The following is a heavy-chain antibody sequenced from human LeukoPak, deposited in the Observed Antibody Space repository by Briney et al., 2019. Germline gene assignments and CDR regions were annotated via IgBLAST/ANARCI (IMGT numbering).Heavy chain of an antibody. Sequence: SQTLSLTCTVSGGSISSGGYYWSWIRQPPGKGLEWIGYIYHSGSTNYNPSLKSRVTISVDTSKNQFSLKLSSVTAADTAVYYCAYGGKLDYWGQGTLVTVSS. CDR3: AYGGKLDY. D-gene: IGHD4-23*01. J-gene: IGHJ4*02. CDR2: IYHSGST. CDR1: GGSISSGGYY. V-gene: IGHV4-30-2*01.